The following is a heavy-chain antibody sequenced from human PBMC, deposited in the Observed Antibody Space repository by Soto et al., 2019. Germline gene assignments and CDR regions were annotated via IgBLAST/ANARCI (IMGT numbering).Heavy chain of an antibody. CDR2: IYYSGTT. Sequence: QVHLQESGPGLVKPSQTLALTCTVSGGSISSGGYYWYWVRQHPEKGLEWIGFIYYSGTTYYNPSLKTRVTMPVATSKNQFSLKLRSVTAADTAVYYCASRDVDTTLVGNDYWGQGSLVVVSS. J-gene: IGHJ4*02. CDR1: GGSISSGGYY. V-gene: IGHV4-31*03. D-gene: IGHD5-18*01. CDR3: ASRDVDTTLVGNDY.